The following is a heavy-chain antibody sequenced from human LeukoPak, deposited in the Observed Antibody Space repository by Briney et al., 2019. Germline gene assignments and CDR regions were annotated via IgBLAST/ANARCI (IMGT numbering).Heavy chain of an antibody. Sequence: GGSLRLSCAASGFTLDDYDMSWLRQAPGKGLEWVSGFNWNGGSTGYADSVKGRFTISRDNAKNSLYLQMNSLRAEDTALYYCARGGGAGYNAYYFDYWGQGTLVTVSS. D-gene: IGHD5-24*01. CDR3: ARGGGAGYNAYYFDY. CDR2: FNWNGGST. J-gene: IGHJ4*02. CDR1: GFTLDDYD. V-gene: IGHV3-20*04.